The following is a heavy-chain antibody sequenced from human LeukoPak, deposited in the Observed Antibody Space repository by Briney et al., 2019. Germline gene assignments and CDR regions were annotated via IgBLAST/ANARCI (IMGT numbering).Heavy chain of an antibody. CDR1: GCAFNNYG. Sequence: GGSLRLSCAASGCAFNNYGMSLVRQAPGKGLEWVSGISGSADTTYYADSVKGRFTISRDNSKNTLYLQMNSLRAEDTPLYYCAKDSGFRSRYKYCWGQ. CDR2: ISGSADTT. V-gene: IGHV3-23*01. D-gene: IGHD3-3*01. CDR3: AKDSGFRSRYKYC. J-gene: IGHJ4*02.